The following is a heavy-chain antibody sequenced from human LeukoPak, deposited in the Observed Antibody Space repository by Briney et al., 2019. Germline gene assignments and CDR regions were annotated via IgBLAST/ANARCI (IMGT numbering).Heavy chain of an antibody. Sequence: SETLSLTCTVSGGSISTYYWSWIRQPAGKGLEWIGRIYTSGSTTYNPSLKSRVTMSVDTSKNQFSLNLNSVTAADTAVYYCARDLYYYDSRRDAFDIWGQGTMVTASS. CDR1: GGSISTYY. CDR2: IYTSGST. V-gene: IGHV4-4*07. CDR3: ARDLYYYDSRRDAFDI. D-gene: IGHD3-22*01. J-gene: IGHJ3*02.